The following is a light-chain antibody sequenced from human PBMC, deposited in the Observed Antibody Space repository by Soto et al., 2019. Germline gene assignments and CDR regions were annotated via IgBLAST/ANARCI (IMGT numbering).Light chain of an antibody. Sequence: EIVMTQSPATLSVSPGERATLSCRASQSVSSKSAWSQQNPGQAPRLLISGAYTRATSIPARFSGSGPGTEFTLTISSLQSEAFAVYYCQQYNNWGTFGQGTKVESK. CDR2: GAY. CDR1: QSVSSK. V-gene: IGKV3-15*01. CDR3: QQYNNWGT. J-gene: IGKJ1*01.